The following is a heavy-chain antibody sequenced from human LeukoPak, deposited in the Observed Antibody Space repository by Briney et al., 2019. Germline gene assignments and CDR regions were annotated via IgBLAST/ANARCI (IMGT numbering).Heavy chain of an antibody. CDR1: GYTFTGYY. J-gene: IGHJ6*02. CDR3: ARGPPHGYDFWSGYYTGYYYYYYGMDV. Sequence: ASVKVSCKASGYTFTGYYMHWVRQAPGQGLEWMGWMNPNSGNTGYAQKFQGRVTMTRNTSISTAYMELSSLRSEDTAVYYCARGPPHGYDFWSGYYTGYYYYYYGMDVWGQGTTVTVSS. CDR2: MNPNSGNT. V-gene: IGHV1-8*02. D-gene: IGHD3-3*01.